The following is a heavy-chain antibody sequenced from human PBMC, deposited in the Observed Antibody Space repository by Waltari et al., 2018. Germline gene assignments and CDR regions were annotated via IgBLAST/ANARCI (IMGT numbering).Heavy chain of an antibody. J-gene: IGHJ6*03. CDR1: TFSSYA. CDR3: AKETGDRTIVYYYMDV. D-gene: IGHD7-27*01. V-gene: IGHV3-23*01. CDR2: ISGSGGST. Sequence: TFSSYAMSWVRQAPGKGLEWVSAISGSGGSTYYADSVKGRFTISRDNSKNTLYLQMNSLRAEDTAVYYCAKETGDRTIVYYYMDVWGKGTTVTVSS.